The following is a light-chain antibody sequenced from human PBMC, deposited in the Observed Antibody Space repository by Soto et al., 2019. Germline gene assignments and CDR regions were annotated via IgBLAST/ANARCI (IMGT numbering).Light chain of an antibody. Sequence: DIQITQSPSSLSAAVGDRVTITCRASQNIGTYSNWYQQKPGKGPKLLIYAASSLQSGVPSRFSGSGSGTDFTLTISSMQPEDFANYHCQQSYTTPLTFGGGTKVDIK. CDR2: AAS. CDR3: QQSYTTPLT. CDR1: QNIGTY. V-gene: IGKV1-39*01. J-gene: IGKJ4*01.